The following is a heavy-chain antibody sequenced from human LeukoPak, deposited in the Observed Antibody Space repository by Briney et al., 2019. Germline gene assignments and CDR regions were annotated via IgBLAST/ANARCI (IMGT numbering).Heavy chain of an antibody. V-gene: IGHV3-30*03. CDR1: GFTFSSYG. Sequence: GGSLRLSCAASGFTFSSYGMHWVRQAPGKGLEWVAVISYDGSNKYYADSVKGRFTISRDNSKNTLYLQMNSLRAEDTAVYYCARDSILCSGGSCYESHPDYWGQGTLVTVSS. CDR2: ISYDGSNK. J-gene: IGHJ4*02. CDR3: ARDSILCSGGSCYESHPDY. D-gene: IGHD2-15*01.